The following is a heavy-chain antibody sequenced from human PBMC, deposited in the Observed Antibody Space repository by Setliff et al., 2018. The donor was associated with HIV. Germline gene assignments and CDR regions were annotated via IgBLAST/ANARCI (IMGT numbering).Heavy chain of an antibody. Sequence: PSETLSLTCAVYGGSFSDQYWSWIRQPPGKGLEWIGEINYRGTTNDNPSLRSRVTISVDTSRNQFSLELSSLRSEDTAVYYCARGRPFRGAVAGPAHFAYWGQGTLVTVSS. CDR1: GGSFSDQY. CDR2: INYRGTT. V-gene: IGHV4-34*01. D-gene: IGHD6-19*01. J-gene: IGHJ4*02. CDR3: ARGRPFRGAVAGPAHFAY.